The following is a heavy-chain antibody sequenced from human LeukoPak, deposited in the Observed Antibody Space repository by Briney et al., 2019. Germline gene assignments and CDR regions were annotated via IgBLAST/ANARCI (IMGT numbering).Heavy chain of an antibody. CDR1: GVSISSSNSY. CDR3: ARDPYNGNYGDSYYYFMDA. V-gene: IGHV4-39*02. Sequence: SETLSLTCTVSGVSISSSNSYWGWIRQPPGKGLEWIGSIYYSGNTYYNASLKSQVSISIDTSKNQFSLRLTSVTAADTAVYYCARDPYNGNYGDSYYYFMDAWGKGTTVTISS. CDR2: IYYSGNT. J-gene: IGHJ6*03. D-gene: IGHD1-26*01.